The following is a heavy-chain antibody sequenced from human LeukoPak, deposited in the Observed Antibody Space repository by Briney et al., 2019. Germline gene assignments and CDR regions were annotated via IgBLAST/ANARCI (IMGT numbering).Heavy chain of an antibody. Sequence: ASVKVSCKASGYTFTGYYMHWVRQAPGQGLEWMGWINPNSGGTNYAQKFQGRVTRTRDTSISTAYMELSRLRSDDTAVYYCARVRCSGGSCYTGFDYWGQGTLVTVSS. CDR1: GYTFTGYY. CDR3: ARVRCSGGSCYTGFDY. J-gene: IGHJ4*02. CDR2: INPNSGGT. V-gene: IGHV1-2*02. D-gene: IGHD2-15*01.